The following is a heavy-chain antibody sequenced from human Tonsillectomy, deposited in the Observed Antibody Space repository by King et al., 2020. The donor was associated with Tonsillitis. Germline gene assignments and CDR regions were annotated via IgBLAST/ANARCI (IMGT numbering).Heavy chain of an antibody. V-gene: IGHV3-49*03. CDR1: GFRFDDYG. D-gene: IGHD3-22*01. CDR3: SRGVFYDSHNWFDS. J-gene: IGHJ5*01. CDR2: IRSKVYGGTE. Sequence: VQLVESGGGLVQPGRSLRLSCTASGFRFDDYGMGWFRQAPGKGLEWVAFIRSKVYGGTEESAASLKGRFSISRDDSKNITYLQMNSLKTDNTAVYFCSRGVFYDSHNWFDSWGQGTLVTVSS.